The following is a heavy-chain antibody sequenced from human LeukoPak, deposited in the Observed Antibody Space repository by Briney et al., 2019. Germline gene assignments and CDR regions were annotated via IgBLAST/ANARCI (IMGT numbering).Heavy chain of an antibody. Sequence: GGSLRLSCAASGFTFSRYSMNWVRQAPGKGLERVSSISSSSSYIYYADSVKGRFTISRENAQNSLYLQMNSLRAEEAAVYYCARVRGAFDIWGQGTMVTVSS. J-gene: IGHJ3*02. D-gene: IGHD5-24*01. CDR3: ARVRGAFDI. CDR2: ISSSSSYI. V-gene: IGHV3-21*01. CDR1: GFTFSRYS.